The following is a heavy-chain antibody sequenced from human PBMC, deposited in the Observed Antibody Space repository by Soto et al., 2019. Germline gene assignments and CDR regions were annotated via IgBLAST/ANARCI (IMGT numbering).Heavy chain of an antibody. J-gene: IGHJ5*02. D-gene: IGHD3-10*01. Sequence: QSGGSLRLSCGASGFIFSNFDMHWVRQTTEKGLGWVSGIGFAGDTNYSGSVKGRFTISRENAKNSLFLQMNSLRVGDTAVYYCVRGLPGGFDPWGQGTLVTVSS. CDR3: VRGLPGGFDP. V-gene: IGHV3-13*01. CDR2: IGFAGDT. CDR1: GFIFSNFD.